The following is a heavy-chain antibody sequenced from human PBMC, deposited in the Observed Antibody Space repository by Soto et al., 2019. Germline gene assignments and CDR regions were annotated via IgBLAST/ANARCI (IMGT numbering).Heavy chain of an antibody. CDR3: AKNVYDTSGYVLES. D-gene: IGHD3-22*01. CDR2: ISKDGSNK. Sequence: PGGSLRLSCAASGFILSAYTMHWVRQAPGKGLEWVAVISKDGSNKYYADFMKGRFTISRDNSKNTLYLQMNSLRAEDTGVYYCAKNVYDTSGYVLESWGQGTLVTVSS. J-gene: IGHJ4*02. V-gene: IGHV3-30*04. CDR1: GFILSAYT.